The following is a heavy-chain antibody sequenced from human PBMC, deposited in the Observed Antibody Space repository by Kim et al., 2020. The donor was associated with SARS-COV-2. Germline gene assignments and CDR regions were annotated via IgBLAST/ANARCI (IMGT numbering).Heavy chain of an antibody. CDR3: ARDPVTRASAFDI. D-gene: IGHD4-17*01. V-gene: IGHV4-31*02. J-gene: IGHJ3*02. Sequence: YNPSLKSRVTISVDTSKNQFSLKLSSVTAADTAVYYCARDPVTRASAFDIWGQGTMVTVSS.